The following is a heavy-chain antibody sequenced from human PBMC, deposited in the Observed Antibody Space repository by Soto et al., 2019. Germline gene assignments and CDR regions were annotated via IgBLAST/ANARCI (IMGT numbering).Heavy chain of an antibody. Sequence: QVQLVQSGAEVKKPGASVKVSCKASGYTFTGYYMHWVRQAPGQGLEWMGWINPNSGGTNYAQEFQGRVTMTRVTSIITAYMELSRLRSDDTAVYYCARYLGGSYDYWGQGTLVTVSS. CDR3: ARYLGGSYDY. CDR2: INPNSGGT. CDR1: GYTFTGYY. V-gene: IGHV1-2*02. D-gene: IGHD2-15*01. J-gene: IGHJ4*02.